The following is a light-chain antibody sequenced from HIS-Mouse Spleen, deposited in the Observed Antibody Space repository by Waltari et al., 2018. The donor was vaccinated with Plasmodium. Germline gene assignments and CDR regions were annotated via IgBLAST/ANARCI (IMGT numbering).Light chain of an antibody. CDR2: EDS. CDR1: ALPNKY. V-gene: IGLV3-10*01. CDR3: YSTDSSGNHRV. Sequence: SYELTQPPSVSVSPGQTARITCPGEALPNKYDYWYQQKSGQAPVLVIYEDSKRPSGIPERFSGSSSGTMATLTISGAQVEDEADYYCYSTDSSGNHRVFGGGTKLTVL. J-gene: IGLJ3*02.